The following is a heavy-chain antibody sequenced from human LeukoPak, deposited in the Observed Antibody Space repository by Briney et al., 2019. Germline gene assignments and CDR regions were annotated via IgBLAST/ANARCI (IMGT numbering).Heavy chain of an antibody. D-gene: IGHD6-19*01. Sequence: GRSLRLSCAASGFAFGVYAMSWPRQPPGKGLNWVSTINANSVSTSYAAYVRGRFTISRDKAKDTVYLQLNRVSTDDTATYYCAKPISGGLAVTADWFRPWGQGPLVVVSS. V-gene: IGHV3-23*01. CDR3: AKPISGGLAVTADWFRP. CDR2: INANSVST. CDR1: GFAFGVYA. J-gene: IGHJ5*02.